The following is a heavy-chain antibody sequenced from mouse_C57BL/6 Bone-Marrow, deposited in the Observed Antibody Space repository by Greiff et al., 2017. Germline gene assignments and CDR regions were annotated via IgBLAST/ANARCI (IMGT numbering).Heavy chain of an antibody. D-gene: IGHD1-1*01. CDR1: GFNIKDDY. J-gene: IGHJ3*01. Sequence: VQLQQSGAELVRPGASVKLSCTASGFNIKDDYMHWVKQRPEQGLEWIGWIDPENGDTEYASKFQGKATITADTSSNTAYLQLSSLTSEDTAVYYCTIYYYGSWFAYRGQGTLVTVSA. V-gene: IGHV14-4*01. CDR3: TIYYYGSWFAY. CDR2: IDPENGDT.